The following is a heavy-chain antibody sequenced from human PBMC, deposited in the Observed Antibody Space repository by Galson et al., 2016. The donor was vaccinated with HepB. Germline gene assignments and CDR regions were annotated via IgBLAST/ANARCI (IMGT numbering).Heavy chain of an antibody. Sequence: SLRLSCAAAGFTFSNYAMSWVRQAPGKGLEWVSTISGSGDSTYYADSGKGRFTISRDKSKNTLYLQMNSLRAEDTAVYYCTKDGDSTGYYYSKCNWGQGTLVTVSS. D-gene: IGHD3-22*01. CDR2: ISGSGDST. J-gene: IGHJ4*02. CDR3: TKDGDSTGYYYSKCN. V-gene: IGHV3-23*01. CDR1: GFTFSNYA.